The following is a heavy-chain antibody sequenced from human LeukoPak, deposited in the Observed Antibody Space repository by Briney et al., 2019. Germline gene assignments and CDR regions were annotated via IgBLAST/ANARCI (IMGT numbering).Heavy chain of an antibody. CDR2: ISSNGGST. CDR1: RFTFSSYA. D-gene: IGHD6-19*01. V-gene: IGHV3-64*01. Sequence: GGSLRLSCAASRFTFSSYAMHSVRQAPGKGLEYVSAISSNGGSTYYANSVKGRFTISRDNSKNTLYLQMGSLRAEDMAVYYCARGVLARGSSGWYFDYWGQGTLVTVSS. CDR3: ARGVLARGSSGWYFDY. J-gene: IGHJ4*02.